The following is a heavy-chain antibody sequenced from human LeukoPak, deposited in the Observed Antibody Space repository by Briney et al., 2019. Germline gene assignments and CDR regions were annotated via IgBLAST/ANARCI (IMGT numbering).Heavy chain of an antibody. CDR1: GGSINSGDSY. V-gene: IGHV4-30-4*01. D-gene: IGHD1-14*01. CDR3: ARGNRYCYYGMDV. J-gene: IGHJ6*02. Sequence: PSETLSLTCTVSGGSINSGDSYWSWIRQPPGKGLEWIGYIYYSGSTYYNPSLKSRVTISVDTSKNQFSLKLSSVTAADTAVYYCARGNRYCYYGMDVWGQGTTVTVSS. CDR2: IYYSGST.